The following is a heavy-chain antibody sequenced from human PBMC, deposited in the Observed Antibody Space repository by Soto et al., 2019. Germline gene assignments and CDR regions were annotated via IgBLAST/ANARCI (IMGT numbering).Heavy chain of an antibody. D-gene: IGHD6-6*01. Sequence: QVQLLQSGAEVKKPGASVKVSCKASGYTFTNDGITWVLQAPGQGLEWMGWISAYNGDTHYTQRLQGRVTMTTATSTSTAYMELRGLRSDDTAVYYCARVRQLVVYFYYYMDVWGKGTTVTVSS. CDR2: ISAYNGDT. CDR3: ARVRQLVVYFYYYMDV. J-gene: IGHJ6*03. V-gene: IGHV1-18*01. CDR1: GYTFTNDG.